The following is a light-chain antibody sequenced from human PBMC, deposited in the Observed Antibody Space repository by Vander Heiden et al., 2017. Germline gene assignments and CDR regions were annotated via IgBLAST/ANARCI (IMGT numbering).Light chain of an antibody. CDR2: GAY. Sequence: IVMTQSPATLSVSPGERATLSCRASQSVTSNLAWYQQKPGQAPRLLMYGAYTRATGIPARFSGSGSGTEFTLTISSLQSEDFAIYYCQQYNSWPQYTFGQGTKLEIK. CDR3: QQYNSWPQYT. J-gene: IGKJ2*01. CDR1: QSVTSN. V-gene: IGKV3-15*01.